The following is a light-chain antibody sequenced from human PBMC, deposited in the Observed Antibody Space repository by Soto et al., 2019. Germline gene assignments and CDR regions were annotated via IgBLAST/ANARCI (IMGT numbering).Light chain of an antibody. CDR1: QSLLHSNGYNY. Sequence: DIVMTQSPLSLPVTPGAPASISCRSSQSLLHSNGYNYLDWYLKKPGQSPQLVIYLGSNRASGVPDRLSGSGSGTDCTLKISRVEAEYVVVYYCMKALQTPYTFGQGTKLEIK. CDR2: LGS. CDR3: MKALQTPYT. V-gene: IGKV2-28*01. J-gene: IGKJ2*01.